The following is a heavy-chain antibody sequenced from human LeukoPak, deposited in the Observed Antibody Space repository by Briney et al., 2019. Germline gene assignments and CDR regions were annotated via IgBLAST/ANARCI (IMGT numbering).Heavy chain of an antibody. CDR3: ASAVALRYFDWLSPFDY. CDR1: GGSFSGYY. D-gene: IGHD3-9*01. J-gene: IGHJ4*02. CDR2: INHSGST. Sequence: SETLSLTCAVYGGSFSGYYWSWIRQLPGKGLEWVGEINHSGSTNYNPSLKSRVTISVDTSKHQFSLKLSSVTAADTAVYYCASAVALRYFDWLSPFDYWGQGTLVTVSS. V-gene: IGHV4-34*01.